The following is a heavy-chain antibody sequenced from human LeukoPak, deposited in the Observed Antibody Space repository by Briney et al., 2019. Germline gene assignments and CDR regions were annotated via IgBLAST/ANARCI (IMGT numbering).Heavy chain of an antibody. CDR3: AKLGGDY. V-gene: IGHV3-43*02. CDR1: GFTFDDYA. D-gene: IGHD3-16*01. CDR2: ISGDGGST. J-gene: IGHJ4*02. Sequence: QPGGSLRLSCAASGFTFDDYAMHWLRQAPGKGLEWVSLISGDGGSTYYADSVKGRFTISRDNSKNSLYLQMNSLRTEDTDLDYCAKLGGDYWGQGTLVTVSS.